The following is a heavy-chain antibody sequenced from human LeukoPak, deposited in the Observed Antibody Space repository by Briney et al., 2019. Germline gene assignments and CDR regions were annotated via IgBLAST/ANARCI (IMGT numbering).Heavy chain of an antibody. D-gene: IGHD3-10*01. J-gene: IGHJ4*02. V-gene: IGHV3-48*01. Sequence: GGSLRLSCAASGFTFSSYSMNWVRQAPGKGLEWVSYISSSSSTIYHADSVKGRFTISRDNAKNSLYLQMNSLRAEDTAVYYCARSYGSGSSYYFDYWGQGTLVTVSS. CDR1: GFTFSSYS. CDR2: ISSSSSTI. CDR3: ARSYGSGSSYYFDY.